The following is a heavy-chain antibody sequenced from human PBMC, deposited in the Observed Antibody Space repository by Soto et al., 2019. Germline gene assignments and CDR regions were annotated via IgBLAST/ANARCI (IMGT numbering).Heavy chain of an antibody. CDR3: ARDFAYFDS. J-gene: IGHJ4*02. D-gene: IGHD3-3*01. CDR1: GGSFKSGSYS. V-gene: IGHV4-61*01. CDR2: VYHTGRT. Sequence: QVQLQESGPGLVKPSETLSLTCTVSGGSFKSGSYSWSWIRQPPGKGLEWIGYVYHTGRTSYNPSLKRRVSISMDTSKNQFSLNLDSVTAADTAVYFCARDFAYFDSWGQWTLVTVSS.